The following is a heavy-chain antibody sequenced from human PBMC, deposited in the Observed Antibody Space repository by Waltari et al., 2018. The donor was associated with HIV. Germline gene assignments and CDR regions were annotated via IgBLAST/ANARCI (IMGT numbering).Heavy chain of an antibody. J-gene: IGHJ4*01. CDR3: ARGDYCSYVGCPYYFDH. CDR1: GFTFSSYS. CDR2: IGTTAIYT. D-gene: IGHD2-8*01. V-gene: IGHV3-21*01. Sequence: EVYLVASGGGVVKPGGSLRLSCAASGFTFSSYSFNLVRQAPGKGLEWVSSIGTTAIYTYYADSVRGRFSISKDSAKNTVFLQMNSLRVEDTAVYYCARGDYCSYVGCPYYFDHWGHGVLVTVSS.